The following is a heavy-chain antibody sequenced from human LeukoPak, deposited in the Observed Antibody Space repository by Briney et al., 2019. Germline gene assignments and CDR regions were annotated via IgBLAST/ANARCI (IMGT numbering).Heavy chain of an antibody. Sequence: GESLQISCKGSGYRFTSYWIGWVRQMPGKGLEWMGFIYPGDSDTRYSPSFQGQVTISADKSITTAYLQWSSLKASDTAMYYCGRHQHSGSYGAFDIWGQGTMVTVSS. CDR2: IYPGDSDT. J-gene: IGHJ3*02. CDR1: GYRFTSYW. CDR3: GRHQHSGSYGAFDI. D-gene: IGHD1-26*01. V-gene: IGHV5-51*01.